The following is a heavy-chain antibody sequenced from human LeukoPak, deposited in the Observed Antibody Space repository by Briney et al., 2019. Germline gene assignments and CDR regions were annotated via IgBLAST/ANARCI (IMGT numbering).Heavy chain of an antibody. Sequence: KPSETLSLTCTVSSGSLTSGHNYWGWIRQAPGTGLEWIGSIFYSGTTYYNPSLKSRVTMSIDTSKHQFSLNLISVTAADTAVYFCTREENYGDYPRTVILDYWGQGVLVTVSS. CDR1: SGSLTSGHNY. CDR2: IFYSGTT. J-gene: IGHJ4*02. V-gene: IGHV4-39*07. D-gene: IGHD4-17*01. CDR3: TREENYGDYPRTVILDY.